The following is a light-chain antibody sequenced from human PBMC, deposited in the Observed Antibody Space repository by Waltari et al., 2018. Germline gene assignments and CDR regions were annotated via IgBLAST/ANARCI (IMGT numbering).Light chain of an antibody. V-gene: IGKV1-16*01. CDR2: GAS. CDR1: QGISKF. CDR3: QQYKTFPLT. J-gene: IGKJ4*01. Sequence: DIQMTQSPSSLAASVGDRVTITCPACQGISKFLAWFRQKPGNAPESLIYGASSLQSGVPSRFSGSGSGTDFTLTISSLQPEDFASYYCQQYKTFPLTFGGGTKVEIK.